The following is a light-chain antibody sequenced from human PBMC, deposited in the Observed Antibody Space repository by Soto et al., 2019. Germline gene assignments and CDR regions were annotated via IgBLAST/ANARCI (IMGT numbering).Light chain of an antibody. J-gene: IGKJ1*01. Sequence: ASRVTQSQSSLSAYTGDRVTITCRASQGINTYLAWYQQNPGKAPKLLIYGASTLQSGVPSRFSGSGSGTDFTLTISYLQSEDYATYHCQQYYTYSWTFGQGTMVEIK. CDR3: QQYYTYSWT. CDR2: GAS. CDR1: QGINTY. V-gene: IGKV1-8*01.